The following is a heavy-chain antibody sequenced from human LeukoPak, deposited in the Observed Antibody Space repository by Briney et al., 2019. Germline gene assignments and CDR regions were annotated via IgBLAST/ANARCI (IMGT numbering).Heavy chain of an antibody. V-gene: IGHV3-23*01. CDR3: AKEVYSDSSGYFDY. D-gene: IGHD3-22*01. Sequence: GGSLRLSCAASGFTFSSYAMSWVRQAPGKGLEWGSGISGSGTSTYYADSVKGRFTISRDNSKNALYLQMNSLRADETAVYYCAKEVYSDSSGYFDYWGQGTLVTVSS. CDR2: ISGSGTST. J-gene: IGHJ4*02. CDR1: GFTFSSYA.